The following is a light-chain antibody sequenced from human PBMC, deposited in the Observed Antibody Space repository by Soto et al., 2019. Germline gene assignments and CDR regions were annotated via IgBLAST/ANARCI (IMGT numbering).Light chain of an antibody. CDR1: QGISKS. Sequence: DIQMTQSPSSVSASAGDRVTITCRASQGISKSLAWFQQRPGKAPKSLIYAASSLHGGVPPKFSGSGSGTDFSLTISSVQPEDFAIYYCQQYYSYPWTFGQGTKVEMK. V-gene: IGKV1-16*02. J-gene: IGKJ1*01. CDR3: QQYYSYPWT. CDR2: AAS.